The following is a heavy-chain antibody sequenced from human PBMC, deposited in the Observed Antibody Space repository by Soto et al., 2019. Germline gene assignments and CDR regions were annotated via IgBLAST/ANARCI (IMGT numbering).Heavy chain of an antibody. D-gene: IGHD1-26*01. J-gene: IGHJ6*02. CDR3: ARQGSWPYYYYGLDV. Sequence: QVQLVQSGPEVRKPGASVKVSCEASGYTFTTSGISWVRQVPGQGLEWMGWISTYNGATNSAQNFQGRVLMTADTSTGTAYMELMRLKSDDTAVYYCARQGSWPYYYYGLDVWGQGTIVTVSS. CDR1: GYTFTTSG. CDR2: ISTYNGAT. V-gene: IGHV1-18*01.